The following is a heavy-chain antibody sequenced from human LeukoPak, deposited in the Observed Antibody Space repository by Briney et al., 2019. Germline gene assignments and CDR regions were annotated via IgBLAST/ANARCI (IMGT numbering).Heavy chain of an antibody. CDR1: GFHLTNNW. J-gene: IGHJ4*02. V-gene: IGHV3-15*01. D-gene: IGHD1-14*01. CDR2: SKTKSDGVRT. CDR3: TSGLGKTDIDY. Sequence: PGGALRLSCATSGFHLTNNWMSGVGPAAGKGLEWVGLSKTKSDGVRTDHAAPVKGRFTISRDDSKNTLYLQMNSLKPEDTAVYYCTSGLGKTDIDYWGQGTLVTLSS.